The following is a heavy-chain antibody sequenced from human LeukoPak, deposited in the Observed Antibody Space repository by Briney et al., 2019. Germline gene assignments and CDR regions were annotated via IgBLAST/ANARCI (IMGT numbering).Heavy chain of an antibody. CDR3: ARAYSGYECDY. J-gene: IGHJ4*02. Sequence: GASVKVSCKASAYTFTGHYMHWVRQAPGQGLEWMGWINPDSGGTNYAQKFQGRVTMTRDTSISTAYMELTRLRSDDTAVYYCARAYSGYECDYWGQGTLVTVSS. CDR1: AYTFTGHY. CDR2: INPDSGGT. V-gene: IGHV1-2*02. D-gene: IGHD5-12*01.